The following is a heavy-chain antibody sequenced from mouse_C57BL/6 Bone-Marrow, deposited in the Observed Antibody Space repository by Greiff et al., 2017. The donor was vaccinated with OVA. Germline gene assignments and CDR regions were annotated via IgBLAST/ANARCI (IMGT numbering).Heavy chain of an antibody. CDR2: IYPRSGNT. CDR1: GYTFTSYG. CDR3: ARVYYGSSPYWYFDV. D-gene: IGHD1-1*01. Sequence: QVQLKESGAELARPGASVKLSCKASGYTFTSYGISWVQQRTGQGLEWIGEIYPRSGNTYSNEKFKGKATLTADKSSSTAYMELRSLTSEDSAVYFCARVYYGSSPYWYFDVWGTGTTVTVSS. V-gene: IGHV1-81*01. J-gene: IGHJ1*03.